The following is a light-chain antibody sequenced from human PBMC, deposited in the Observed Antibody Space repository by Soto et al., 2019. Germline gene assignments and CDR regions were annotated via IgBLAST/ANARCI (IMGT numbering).Light chain of an antibody. V-gene: IGKV1-5*03. CDR1: HSINNW. Sequence: DIQMTQSPATLYASVGDRVTITCRASHSINNWLAWYQQKPGKAPNLLIYKASNLQTGVPSRFSGSGSGTEFTLTISILQPDDFAIYYCQQNNSYPITFGGGTKVETK. J-gene: IGKJ4*01. CDR3: QQNNSYPIT. CDR2: KAS.